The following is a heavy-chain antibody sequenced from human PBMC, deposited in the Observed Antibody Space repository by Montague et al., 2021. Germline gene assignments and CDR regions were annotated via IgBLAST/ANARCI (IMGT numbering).Heavy chain of an antibody. J-gene: IGHJ5*02. D-gene: IGHD3-10*01. CDR2: MFYGGAT. CDR3: AKQDYFASGTSYKRFDP. V-gene: IGHV4-59*08. Sequence: SETLSLTCTVSSGSIFHAHWSWVRQPPGKGLEWLGSMFYGGATSNNPSLKSRVTMSIDTSTNQFSLKLSFVTAADTAVYYCAKQDYFASGTSYKRFDPWGQGILVTVSS. CDR1: SGSIFHAH.